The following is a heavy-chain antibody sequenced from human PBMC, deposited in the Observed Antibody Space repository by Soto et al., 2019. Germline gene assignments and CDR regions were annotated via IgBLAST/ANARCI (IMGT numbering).Heavy chain of an antibody. CDR1: GLTFRNDW. Sequence: AVGSLRLSCAVSGLTFRNDWLSWGRQAPGKGLEWVANINQDGSERYYVDSVRGRFTISRDNVENSLYLQLNSLRPEDTAVYYCAVYGYGVSAAAYWGQGTLVTVSS. CDR3: AVYGYGVSAAAY. J-gene: IGHJ4*02. V-gene: IGHV3-7*03. CDR2: INQDGSER. D-gene: IGHD4-17*01.